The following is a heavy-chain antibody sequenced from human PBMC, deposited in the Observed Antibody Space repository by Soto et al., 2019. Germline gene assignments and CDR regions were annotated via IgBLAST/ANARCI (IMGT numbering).Heavy chain of an antibody. CDR3: ARGAPGYYYDSSGYYVDY. V-gene: IGHV4-34*01. CDR1: GGSFSGYY. CDR2: INHSGST. Sequence: SETLSLTCAVYGGSFSGYYWSWIRQPPGKGLEWIGEINHSGSTNYNPSLKSRVTISVDTSKNQFSLKLSSVTAADTAVYYCARGAPGYYYDSSGYYVDYWGQGTLVTVSS. J-gene: IGHJ4*02. D-gene: IGHD3-22*01.